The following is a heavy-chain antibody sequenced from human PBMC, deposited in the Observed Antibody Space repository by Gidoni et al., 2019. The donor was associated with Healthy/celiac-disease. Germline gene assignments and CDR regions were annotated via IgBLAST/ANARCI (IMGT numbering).Heavy chain of an antibody. Sequence: QVQLQESGPGLVKPSETLSLTCTVSGGSISSYYWSWIRQPPGKGLEWIGYIYYSGSTNYNPSLKSRVTISVDTSKNQFSLKLSSVTAADTAVYYCARSSKQWLVLGFDYWGQGTLVTVSS. J-gene: IGHJ4*02. CDR1: GGSISSYY. CDR2: IYYSGST. D-gene: IGHD6-19*01. V-gene: IGHV4-59*08. CDR3: ARSSKQWLVLGFDY.